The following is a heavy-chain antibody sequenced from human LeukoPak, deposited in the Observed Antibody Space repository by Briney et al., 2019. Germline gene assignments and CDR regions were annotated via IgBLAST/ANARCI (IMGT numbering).Heavy chain of an antibody. D-gene: IGHD6-6*01. CDR1: GDSIGSYY. V-gene: IGHV4-4*07. CDR3: ARYGMSIDL. J-gene: IGHJ5*02. Sequence: SETLSLTCTVSGDSIGSYYWSWIRQPAGKGLQWIGRIYTSGSTMYNPSLKSRVTMSVDTSKNQFSLKLRSVTAADTAVYYCARYGMSIDLWGQGTLVTVSS. CDR2: IYTSGST.